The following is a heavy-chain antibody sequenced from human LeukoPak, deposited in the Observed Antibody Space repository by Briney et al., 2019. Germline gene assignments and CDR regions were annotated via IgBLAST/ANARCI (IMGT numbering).Heavy chain of an antibody. Sequence: SETLSLTCAVYGGSFSGYYWSWIRQPPGKGLEWIGEINHSGSTNYNPSLKSRVTISVDTSKNQFSLKQSSVTAADTAVYYCARDMGYSYGSFDYWGQGTLVTVSS. CDR1: GGSFSGYY. J-gene: IGHJ4*02. V-gene: IGHV4-34*01. D-gene: IGHD5-18*01. CDR2: INHSGST. CDR3: ARDMGYSYGSFDY.